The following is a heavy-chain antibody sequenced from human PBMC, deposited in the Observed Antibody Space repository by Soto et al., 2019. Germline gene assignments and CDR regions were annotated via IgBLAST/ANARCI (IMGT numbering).Heavy chain of an antibody. CDR3: ARDRDGYDSGYFDS. D-gene: IGHD5-12*01. V-gene: IGHV4-30-2*01. Sequence: SETLSLTCAVSGDSISSGGHSWNWLRQPPGKGLEWIGYIYHSGNTYFNPTLKSRVTMSVDTSKNQISPTLSSVTAADTAIYYCARDRDGYDSGYFDSWGHGTLVTVSS. J-gene: IGHJ4*01. CDR1: GDSISSGGHS. CDR2: IYHSGNT.